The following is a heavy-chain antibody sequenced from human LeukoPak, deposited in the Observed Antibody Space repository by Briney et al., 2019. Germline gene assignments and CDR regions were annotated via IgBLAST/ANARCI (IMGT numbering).Heavy chain of an antibody. D-gene: IGHD3-22*01. CDR2: IKSKSNGGTT. CDR1: GFTFNNVW. CDR3: MLGSGSYDSSDFDY. J-gene: IGHJ4*02. Sequence: GGSLRLSCAASGFTFNNVWMNWGRQAPGKGLEWVGRIKSKSNGGTTEYAAPVKGRFTILRDDSKNTLYLQMNSLKTEDTAVYYCMLGSGSYDSSDFDYWDQGTLVTVSS. V-gene: IGHV3-15*07.